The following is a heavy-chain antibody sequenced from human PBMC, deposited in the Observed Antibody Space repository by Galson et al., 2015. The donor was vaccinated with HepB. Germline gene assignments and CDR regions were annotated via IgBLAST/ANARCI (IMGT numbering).Heavy chain of an antibody. D-gene: IGHD2-2*01. CDR3: AKEGPLYCSSTSCYRARAFDI. V-gene: IGHV3-23*01. Sequence: LRLSCAASGFTFSSYAMSWVRQAPGKGLEWVSAISGSGGSTYYADSVKGRFTISRDNSKNTLYLQMNSLRAEDTAVYYCAKEGPLYCSSTSCYRARAFDIWGQGTMVTVSS. J-gene: IGHJ3*02. CDR2: ISGSGGST. CDR1: GFTFSSYA.